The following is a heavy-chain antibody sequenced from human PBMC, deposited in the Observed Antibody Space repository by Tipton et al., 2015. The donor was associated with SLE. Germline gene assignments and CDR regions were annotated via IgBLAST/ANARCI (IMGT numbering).Heavy chain of an antibody. V-gene: IGHV5-51*03. Sequence: QLVQSGGEVKESGESLKISCKGSGYSFASYWIVWVRQMPGEGLEWMGIIYPGDSAARYSPSFQGQVTISSDKSITTAYLQWSSLKASDTAMYYGARARSFPAFFDYWGQGTLVTVSA. J-gene: IGHJ4*02. CDR1: GYSFASYW. D-gene: IGHD3-10*01. CDR3: ARARSFPAFFDY. CDR2: IYPGDSAA.